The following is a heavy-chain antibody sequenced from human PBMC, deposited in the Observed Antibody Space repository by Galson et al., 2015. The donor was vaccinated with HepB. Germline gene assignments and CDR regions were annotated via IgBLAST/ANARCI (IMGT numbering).Heavy chain of an antibody. V-gene: IGHV3-53*04. CDR1: GFTVSSNY. Sequence: SLRLSCAASGFTVSSNYMSWVRQAPGKGLEWVSVIYSGGSTYYADSVKGRFSISRHNSKHTLYLQMNSLRAEDTAVYYCARVSSFWSGSGSYAFDIWGQGTTVTVSS. CDR3: ARVSSFWSGSGSYAFDI. J-gene: IGHJ3*02. D-gene: IGHD3-10*01. CDR2: IYSGGST.